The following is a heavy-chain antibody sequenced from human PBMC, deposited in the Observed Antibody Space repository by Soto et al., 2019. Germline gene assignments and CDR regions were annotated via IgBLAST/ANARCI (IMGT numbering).Heavy chain of an antibody. CDR1: GFTFSSYS. J-gene: IGHJ5*02. V-gene: IGHV3-23*01. Sequence: PGDSLKISCAASGFTFSSYSMSWVRQAPGKGLEWVSAISGSGGSTYYADSVKGRFTISRDNSKNTLYLQMNSLRAEDTAVYYCAKDQGYYGSGLFYAWGQGTLVTVSS. CDR2: ISGSGGST. D-gene: IGHD3-10*01. CDR3: AKDQGYYGSGLFYA.